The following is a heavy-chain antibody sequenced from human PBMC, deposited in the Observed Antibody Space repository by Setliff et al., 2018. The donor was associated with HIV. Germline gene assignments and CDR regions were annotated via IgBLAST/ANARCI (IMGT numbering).Heavy chain of an antibody. J-gene: IGHJ4*02. V-gene: IGHV3-30*18. D-gene: IGHD5-12*01. CDR2: ISSDGNNE. CDR3: AKAPMATINHIDY. CDR1: GFTFDRFW. Sequence: GGSLRLSCAASGFTFDRFWMHRVRQAPGKGLEWVAVISSDGNNENYADSVKGRFTISRDNAKNTLYLQMNSLRAEDTAVYYCAKAPMATINHIDYWGQGTLVTVSS.